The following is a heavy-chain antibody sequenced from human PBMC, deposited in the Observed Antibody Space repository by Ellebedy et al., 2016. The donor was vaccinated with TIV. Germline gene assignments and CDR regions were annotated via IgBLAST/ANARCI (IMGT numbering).Heavy chain of an antibody. CDR3: AKELVHAIHGFDI. D-gene: IGHD2-8*02. CDR2: INGDGTST. CDR1: GITFSQYW. J-gene: IGHJ3*02. Sequence: PGGSLRLSCAASGITFSQYWMHWVRQAPGKGLVWVSRINGDGTSTAYADSVKGRFTISRDNSKNTLYLQMNSLRAEDTAIYYCAKELVHAIHGFDIWGQGTMVTVSS. V-gene: IGHV3-74*01.